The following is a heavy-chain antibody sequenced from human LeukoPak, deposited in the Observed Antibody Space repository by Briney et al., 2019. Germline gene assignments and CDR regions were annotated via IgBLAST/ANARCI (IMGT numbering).Heavy chain of an antibody. Sequence: SETLSLTCAVYGGSFSGYYWSWIRQPSGKGLEWIGEINHSGSTNYNPSLKSRVTISVDTSKNQFSLKLSSVTAADTAVYYCARDRGRWLRTYYYYYGMDVWGQGTTVTVSS. CDR3: ARDRGRWLRTYYYYYGMDV. J-gene: IGHJ6*02. V-gene: IGHV4-34*01. D-gene: IGHD5-24*01. CDR1: GGSFSGYY. CDR2: INHSGST.